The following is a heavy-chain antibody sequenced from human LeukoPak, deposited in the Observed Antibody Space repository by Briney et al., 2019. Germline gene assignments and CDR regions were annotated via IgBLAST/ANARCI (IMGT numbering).Heavy chain of an antibody. J-gene: IGHJ3*02. CDR1: GYTFTAYY. CDR2: ISAYNGHT. V-gene: IGHV1-18*01. CDR3: ARGGRWELPRPYAFDI. D-gene: IGHD1-26*01. Sequence: ASVKVSCKASGYTFTAYYIHWVRQAPGQGLEWMGWISAYNGHTNYAQKLQGRVTMTTDTSTSTAYMELRSLRSDDTAVYYCARGGRWELPRPYAFDIWGQGTMVTVSS.